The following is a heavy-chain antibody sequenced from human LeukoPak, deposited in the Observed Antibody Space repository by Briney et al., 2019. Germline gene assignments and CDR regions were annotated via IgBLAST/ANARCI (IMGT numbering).Heavy chain of an antibody. CDR2: ISSSGGST. D-gene: IGHD1-1*01. Sequence: GGSLRLSCTASGFTFSSYAMSWVRQAPGKGLEWVSAISSSGGSTYYADSVKGRFTISRDNSKNTLYLQMNSLRAEDTAVYYCAKFGTWIFDPWGQGTLVTVSS. CDR3: AKFGTWIFDP. J-gene: IGHJ5*02. V-gene: IGHV3-23*01. CDR1: GFTFSSYA.